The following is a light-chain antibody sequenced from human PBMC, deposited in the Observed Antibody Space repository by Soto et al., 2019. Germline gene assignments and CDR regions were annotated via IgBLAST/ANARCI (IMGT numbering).Light chain of an antibody. CDR3: CSYAGSSTHAV. J-gene: IGLJ7*01. V-gene: IGLV2-23*01. CDR1: SSDVGSYNL. Sequence: QSVLTQPASVSGSPGQSITISCTGTSSDVGSYNLVSWYQQHPDKAPKLMIYEGSKRPSGVSNRFSGSKSGNTASLTISGLQAEDEADYYCCSYAGSSTHAVFGGGTQLTVL. CDR2: EGS.